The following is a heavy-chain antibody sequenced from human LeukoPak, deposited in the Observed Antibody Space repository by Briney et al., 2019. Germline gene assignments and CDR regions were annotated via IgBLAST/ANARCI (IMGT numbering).Heavy chain of an antibody. V-gene: IGHV4-30-2*01. CDR2: IYHSGSA. CDR1: GGTISSGGYY. CDR3: ARDRGYSGYDASYYYGMDV. Sequence: PSQTLSLTCTVSGGTISSGGYYWSWIRQPPGKGLEWIGYIYHSGSAYYDPSLKNRVTISIDRSKNQFSLKLSSVTAADTAVYYCARDRGYSGYDASYYYGMDVWGQGTRVTVSS. J-gene: IGHJ6*02. D-gene: IGHD5-12*01.